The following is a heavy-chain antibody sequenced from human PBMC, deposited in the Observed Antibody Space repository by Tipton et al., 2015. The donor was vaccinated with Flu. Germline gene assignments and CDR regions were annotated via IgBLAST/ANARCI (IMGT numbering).Heavy chain of an antibody. D-gene: IGHD3-9*01. V-gene: IGHV4-39*07. CDR2: MYYSGST. CDR1: GGSISSSSFY. J-gene: IGHJ5*02. CDR3: ARDRYDILTGSFSWFDP. Sequence: TLSLTCTISGGSISSSSFYWGWIRQSPGKGLEWIGSMYYSGSTYYNPSLKSRIVMSIDTSKSQFSLTLRSVTAADTAVYYCARDRYDILTGSFSWFDPWGQGTLVTVAS.